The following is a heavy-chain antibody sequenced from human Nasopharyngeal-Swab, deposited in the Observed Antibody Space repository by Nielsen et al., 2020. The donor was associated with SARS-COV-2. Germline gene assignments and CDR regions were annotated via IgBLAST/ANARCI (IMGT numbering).Heavy chain of an antibody. CDR3: ASIAAAGAPGY. D-gene: IGHD6-13*01. Sequence: WIRQPPGKGLEWIGSICYSGSTYYNPSLKSRVTISVDTSKNQFSLKLSSVTAADTAVYYCASIAAAGAPGYWGQGTLVTVSS. J-gene: IGHJ4*02. CDR2: ICYSGST. V-gene: IGHV4-39*01.